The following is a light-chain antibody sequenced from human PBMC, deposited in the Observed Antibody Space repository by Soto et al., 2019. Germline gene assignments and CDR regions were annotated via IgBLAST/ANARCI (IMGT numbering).Light chain of an antibody. CDR2: VNSDGSH. Sequence: QLVLTQSPSASASLGASVKLTCTLSSGHSTYAIAWHQQQPEKGPRFLMKVNSDGSHIKGDGIPDRFSGSSSGAERYLSISSLQSEDEADYYCQTWATCIVVFGGGTKLTVL. J-gene: IGLJ2*01. V-gene: IGLV4-69*01. CDR1: SGHSTYA. CDR3: QTWATCIVV.